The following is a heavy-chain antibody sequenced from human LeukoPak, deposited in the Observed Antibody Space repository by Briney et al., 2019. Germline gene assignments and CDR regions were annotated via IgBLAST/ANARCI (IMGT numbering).Heavy chain of an antibody. V-gene: IGHV4-39*07. CDR2: IYYSGST. D-gene: IGHD4-17*01. CDR1: GGSIRSSSSN. CDR3: ARVNKNYGDPSDY. Sequence: SETLSLTCTVSGGSIRSSSSNWGWIRQPPGKGLEWIGSIYYSGSTYYNPSLKSRLTISVDTSKNQFSLKLRSVTAADTAVYYCARVNKNYGDPSDYWGQGTLVTVSS. J-gene: IGHJ4*02.